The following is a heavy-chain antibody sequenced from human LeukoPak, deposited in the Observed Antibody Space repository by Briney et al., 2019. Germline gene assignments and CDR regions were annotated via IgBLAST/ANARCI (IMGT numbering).Heavy chain of an antibody. CDR1: GFTFSSYW. CDR2: MKYDGSEK. J-gene: IGHJ4*02. V-gene: IGHV3-7*01. D-gene: IGHD6-13*01. Sequence: GGSLRLSCAASGFTFSSYWMSWVRQAPGKGLEWVANMKYDGSEKYYADSVKGRFTISRDNAKNSLYLQMNSLRAEDTAVYSCARDIEAAGLFLDYWGQGTLVTVSS. CDR3: ARDIEAAGLFLDY.